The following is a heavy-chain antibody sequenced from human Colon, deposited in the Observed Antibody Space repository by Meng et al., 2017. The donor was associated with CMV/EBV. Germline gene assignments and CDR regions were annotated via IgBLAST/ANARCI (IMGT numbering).Heavy chain of an antibody. V-gene: IGHV4-4*02. CDR1: GVSISSDKW. J-gene: IGHJ5*02. CDR3: AKIPLGYSLSPLVGLDP. D-gene: IGHD5-18*01. CDR2: IYHSGTT. Sequence: QGKLQECGPGMGKRSGYSSLICSVYGVSISSDKWWTLVRQPPGKGLEWIGEIYHSGTTNYNPSLKSRVTISVDKSKNQVSLNLSSVTAADTAVYFCAKIPLGYSLSPLVGLDPWGQGTLVTVSS.